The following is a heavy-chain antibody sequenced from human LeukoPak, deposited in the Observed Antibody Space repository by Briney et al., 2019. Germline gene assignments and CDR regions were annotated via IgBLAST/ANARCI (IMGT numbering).Heavy chain of an antibody. J-gene: IGHJ5*02. CDR2: INPNSGGT. D-gene: IGHD6-13*01. V-gene: IGHV1-2*04. Sequence: GASVKVSCKASGYTFTGYYMHWVRQAPGQGLEWMGWINPNSGGTNYAQKFQGWVTMTRDTSISTAYMELSRLRSDDTVVYYCARGDSGSWGWFDPWGQGTLVTVSS. CDR1: GYTFTGYY. CDR3: ARGDSGSWGWFDP.